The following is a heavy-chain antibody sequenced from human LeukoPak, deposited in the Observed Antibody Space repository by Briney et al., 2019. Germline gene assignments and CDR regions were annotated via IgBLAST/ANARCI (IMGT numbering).Heavy chain of an antibody. D-gene: IGHD6-19*01. CDR1: GGSISSYY. CDR3: ARATYSSGWYADHNWFDP. J-gene: IGHJ5*02. Sequence: SETLSLTCTVSGGSISSYYWSWIRQPPGKGLEWIGYIYYSGSTNYNPSLKSRVTISVDTSKNQFSPKLSSVTAADTAVYYCARATYSSGWYADHNWFDPWGQGTLVTVSS. CDR2: IYYSGST. V-gene: IGHV4-59*01.